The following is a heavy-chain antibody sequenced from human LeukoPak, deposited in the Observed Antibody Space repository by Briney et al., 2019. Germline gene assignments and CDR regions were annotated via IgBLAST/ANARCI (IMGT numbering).Heavy chain of an antibody. Sequence: GGSLRLSCAASGFTFGTHAMTWVRQAPGKGLEWVSGMSGRGDTSYYADSVKGRFTISRDNSKNTLFLQMNSLRAEDTAEYFCANVGVPAANPPFYLDVWGKGTTVTVSS. D-gene: IGHD2-2*01. V-gene: IGHV3-23*01. J-gene: IGHJ6*03. CDR3: ANVGVPAANPPFYLDV. CDR2: MSGRGDTS. CDR1: GFTFGTHA.